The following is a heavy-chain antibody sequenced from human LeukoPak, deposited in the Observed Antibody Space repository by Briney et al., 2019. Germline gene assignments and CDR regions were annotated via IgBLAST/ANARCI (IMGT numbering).Heavy chain of an antibody. J-gene: IGHJ6*03. CDR3: ARDPRNIVVVPAAPVNYYMDV. V-gene: IGHV3-7*01. CDR1: GFTFSSYW. CDR2: IKQDGSEK. Sequence: GGSLRLSCAASGFTFSSYWMSWVRQAPGKGLEWVANIKQDGSEKYYVDSVKGRFTISRDNAKNSLYLQMNSLRAEDTAVYYCARDPRNIVVVPAAPVNYYMDVWGKGTTVTVSS. D-gene: IGHD2-2*01.